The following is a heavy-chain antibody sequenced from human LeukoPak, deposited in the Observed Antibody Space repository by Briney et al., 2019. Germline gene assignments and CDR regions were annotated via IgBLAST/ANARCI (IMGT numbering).Heavy chain of an antibody. CDR3: ARVGNFDY. J-gene: IGHJ4*02. CDR2: SRNKDNSYTT. Sequence: GGSLRLSCAASGFTFSDHYMDWVRQAPGKGLEWVGRSRNKDNSYTTEYAAYVKGRFTISRDDSKNSLYLQMNSLRAEDTAVYYCARVGNFDYWGQGTLVTVSS. CDR1: GFTFSDHY. V-gene: IGHV3-72*01.